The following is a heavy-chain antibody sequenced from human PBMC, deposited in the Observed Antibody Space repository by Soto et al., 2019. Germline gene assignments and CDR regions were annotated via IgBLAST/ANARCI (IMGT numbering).Heavy chain of an antibody. J-gene: IGHJ4*02. Sequence: EVQLLESGGGLVQPGGSLRLSCAASGFTFSSYAMSWVRQAPGKGLEWVSTISGSLGSTYYADSVQGRFTISRDNSKNTLYLQMDSLRAEDTAVYYCASRSATVLSLTYWGPGTQVTVSS. CDR2: ISGSLGST. V-gene: IGHV3-23*01. CDR1: GFTFSSYA. D-gene: IGHD4-17*01. CDR3: ASRSATVLSLTY.